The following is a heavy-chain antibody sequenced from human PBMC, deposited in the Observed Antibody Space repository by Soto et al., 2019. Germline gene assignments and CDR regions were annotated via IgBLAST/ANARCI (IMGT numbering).Heavy chain of an antibody. Sequence: GGSLRLSCAASGFTFSSYAMSWVRQAPGKGLEWVSAISGSGGSTYYADSVKGRFTISRDNSKNTLYLQMNSLRAEDTAVYYCAKGVDYDILTGPIDYWGQGTLVTVSS. V-gene: IGHV3-23*01. J-gene: IGHJ4*02. CDR2: ISGSGGST. CDR1: GFTFSSYA. CDR3: AKGVDYDILTGPIDY. D-gene: IGHD3-9*01.